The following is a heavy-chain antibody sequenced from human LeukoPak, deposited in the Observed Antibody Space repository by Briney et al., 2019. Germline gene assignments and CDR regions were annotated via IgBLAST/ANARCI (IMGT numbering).Heavy chain of an antibody. D-gene: IGHD3-3*01. Sequence: ASXXVSCKASGGTFSSYAISWVRQAPGQGLEWMGGIIPIFGTANYAQKFQGRVTITTDESTSTAYMELSSLRSEDTAVYYCARAPATVPFGFDYWGQGTLVTVSS. CDR2: IIPIFGTA. V-gene: IGHV1-69*05. CDR1: GGTFSSYA. CDR3: ARAPATVPFGFDY. J-gene: IGHJ4*02.